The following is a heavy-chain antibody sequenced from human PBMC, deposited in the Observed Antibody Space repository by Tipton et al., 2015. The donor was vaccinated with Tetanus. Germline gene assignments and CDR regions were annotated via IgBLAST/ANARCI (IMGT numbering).Heavy chain of an antibody. J-gene: IGHJ4*02. V-gene: IGHV1-8*01. Sequence: QLVQSGAEVKKPGASVKVSCKAFGYAFNSYDLNWVRQATGQGLEWLGYMDPTTGHATYARKFQGRVTMTRNITLATAYLELKNLRSDDTAVYYCARGNRGSSWFLWGQGTQVTVSS. CDR3: ARGNRGSSWFL. D-gene: IGHD6-13*01. CDR2: MDPTTGHA. CDR1: GYAFNSYD.